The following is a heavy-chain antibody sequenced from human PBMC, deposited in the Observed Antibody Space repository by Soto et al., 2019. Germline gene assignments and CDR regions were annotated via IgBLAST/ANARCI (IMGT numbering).Heavy chain of an antibody. D-gene: IGHD3-10*01. CDR3: ARVAPYYYGSGSYYFDY. CDR1: GFTFSSYQ. J-gene: IGHJ4*02. V-gene: IGHV3-7*01. CDR2: IKQDGSEK. Sequence: GGSLRLSCAASGFTFSSYQMNWVRQAPGKGLEWVANIKQDGSEKYYVDSVKGRFTISRDNAKNSLYLEMNSLRAEDTAVYYCARVAPYYYGSGSYYFDYWGQGTLVTVSS.